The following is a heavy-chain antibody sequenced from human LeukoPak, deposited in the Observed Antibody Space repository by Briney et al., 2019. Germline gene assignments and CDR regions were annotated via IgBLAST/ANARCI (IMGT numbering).Heavy chain of an antibody. CDR1: GYTFIDSY. V-gene: IGHV1-2*02. CDR3: ARPDYDDDDSSGTHD. Sequence: ASVKVSCKPSGYTFIDSYIHWVRQAPGQGLEWMGWINPNNGDTIYAQKFQDRVKMTRDPSITTAYMELTKLRSDDTAVYYCARPDYDDDDSSGTHDWGQGTLVTVSS. J-gene: IGHJ4*02. D-gene: IGHD4-17*01. CDR2: INPNNGDT.